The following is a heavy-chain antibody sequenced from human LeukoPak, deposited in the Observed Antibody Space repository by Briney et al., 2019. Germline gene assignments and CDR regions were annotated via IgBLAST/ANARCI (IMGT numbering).Heavy chain of an antibody. CDR2: IKQDGRDI. CDR1: GFTFCMSW. Sequence: GGSLRLSCTASGFTFCMSWMSWVRQAPGKGLEWVASIKQDGRDIHYVASVKGRFTISRDNAQSSLFLQMNSLRAEDTAVYYCASLDTATFPGSGYWGQGTLVTVSS. V-gene: IGHV3-7*01. J-gene: IGHJ4*02. CDR3: ASLDTATFPGSGY. D-gene: IGHD5-18*01.